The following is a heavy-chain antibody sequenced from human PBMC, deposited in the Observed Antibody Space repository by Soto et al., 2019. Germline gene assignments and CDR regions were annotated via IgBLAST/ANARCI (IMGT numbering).Heavy chain of an antibody. Sequence: SETLSVTCTVSGGSIISYYWSWIRQPPGKGLEWIGYIYYSGSTNYNPSLKSRVTISVDTSKNQFSLKLSSVTAADTAVYYCARGVPTHYYDSSGYTFDYWGQGTLVTVSS. CDR2: IYYSGST. D-gene: IGHD3-22*01. CDR3: ARGVPTHYYDSSGYTFDY. J-gene: IGHJ4*02. V-gene: IGHV4-59*01. CDR1: GGSIISYY.